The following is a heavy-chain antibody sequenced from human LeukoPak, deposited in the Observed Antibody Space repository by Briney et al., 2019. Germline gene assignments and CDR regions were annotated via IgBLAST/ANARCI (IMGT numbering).Heavy chain of an antibody. D-gene: IGHD3-22*01. Sequence: ASVKVSCKASGYTFTSYGFSWVRQAPGQGLEWMGWISAYNGDTNYAQKFQGRVTMTTDTSTSTAYMELRSLKSDDTAVYNCARGKGVTMMTPLDYWGQGTLVTVSS. CDR2: ISAYNGDT. CDR3: ARGKGVTMMTPLDY. CDR1: GYTFTSYG. J-gene: IGHJ4*02. V-gene: IGHV1-18*01.